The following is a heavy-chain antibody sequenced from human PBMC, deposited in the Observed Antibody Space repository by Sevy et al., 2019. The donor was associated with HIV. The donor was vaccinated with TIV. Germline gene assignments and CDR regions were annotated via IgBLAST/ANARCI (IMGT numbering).Heavy chain of an antibody. CDR1: GFTFSTFA. J-gene: IGHJ5*02. Sequence: GGSQRLSCAGSGFTFSTFAMHWVRQAPGKGLEWVAIISDDRSNKHYADSVKDRFTISRDNSKDTLYLQMTSLRTEDTAIYYCAREGAPYRNIRYCSGNNCFYNWFDPWGQGTLVTVSS. V-gene: IGHV3-30-3*01. CDR3: AREGAPYRNIRYCSGNNCFYNWFDP. D-gene: IGHD2-15*01. CDR2: ISDDRSNK.